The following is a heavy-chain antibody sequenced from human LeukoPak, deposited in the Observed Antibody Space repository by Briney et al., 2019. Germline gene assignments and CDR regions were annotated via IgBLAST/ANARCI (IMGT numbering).Heavy chain of an antibody. CDR2: ISGSGGST. D-gene: IGHD2-15*01. J-gene: IGHJ3*02. CDR1: GFTFSSYA. V-gene: IGHV3-23*01. Sequence: PGGSLRLSCAVSGFTFSSYAMSWVRQAPGKGLEWVSAISGSGGSTYYADSVKGRYTISRDNSKNTLHLQMKSLRAEDTAVYYCAKGMIYCSGGTCYFGTFDIWGQGTMVTVSS. CDR3: AKGMIYCSGGTCYFGTFDI.